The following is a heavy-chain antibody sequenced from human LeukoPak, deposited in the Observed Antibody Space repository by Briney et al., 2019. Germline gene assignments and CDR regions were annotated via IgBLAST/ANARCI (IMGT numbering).Heavy chain of an antibody. CDR3: AGAAADY. CDR1: GFTFSSYG. J-gene: IGHJ4*02. CDR2: IWYDGSNK. Sequence: QPGRSLRLSCAASGFTFSSYGMHWVRQAPGKGLGWVAVIWYDGSNKYYADSVKGRFTISRDNSKNTLYLQMNSLRAEDTAVYYCAGAAADYWGQGTLVTVSP. D-gene: IGHD6-13*01. V-gene: IGHV3-33*01.